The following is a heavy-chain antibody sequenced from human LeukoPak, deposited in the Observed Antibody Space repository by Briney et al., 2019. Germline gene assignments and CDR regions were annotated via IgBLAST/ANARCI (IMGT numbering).Heavy chain of an antibody. J-gene: IGHJ4*02. CDR1: GFTFSSYW. CDR3: ASQYSSSWGLDY. V-gene: IGHV3-74*01. D-gene: IGHD6-13*01. CDR2: INSAGSST. Sequence: PGGSLRLSCAASGFTFSSYWMHWVRQAPGKGLVWVSRINSAGSSTNYADSVKGRFTISRDNAKKTLYLQMNSLRAEGTAVYYCASQYSSSWGLDYWGQGTLVTVSS.